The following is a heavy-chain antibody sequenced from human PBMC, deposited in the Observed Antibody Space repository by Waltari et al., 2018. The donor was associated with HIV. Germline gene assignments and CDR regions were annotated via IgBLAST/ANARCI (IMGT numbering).Heavy chain of an antibody. CDR2: IYPGDSDT. CDR3: AAREATSDSSGYSEDF. V-gene: IGHV5-51*03. CDR1: GYNFHPYW. J-gene: IGHJ4*02. Sequence: EVQLLQSGAEVKKTGESLRISCKASGYNFHPYWNAWVRQMPGKGLEWMGIIYPGDSDTRYSPSFQGQVTISADRSITTAYLQWSSLKASDTAMYYCAAREATSDSSGYSEDFWGQGTQVTISP. D-gene: IGHD3-22*01.